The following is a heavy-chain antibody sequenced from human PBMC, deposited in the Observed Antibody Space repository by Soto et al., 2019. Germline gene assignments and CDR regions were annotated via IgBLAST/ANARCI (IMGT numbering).Heavy chain of an antibody. Sequence: PGGSLRLSCAASGFTFSSYSMNWVRQAPGKGLEWVSSISSSSSYIYYADSVKGRFTISRDNAKNSLYLQMNSLRAEDTAVYYCASRYGSGTNNWFDPWGQGTLVTVSS. J-gene: IGHJ5*02. D-gene: IGHD3-10*01. CDR1: GFTFSSYS. CDR2: ISSSSSYI. CDR3: ASRYGSGTNNWFDP. V-gene: IGHV3-21*01.